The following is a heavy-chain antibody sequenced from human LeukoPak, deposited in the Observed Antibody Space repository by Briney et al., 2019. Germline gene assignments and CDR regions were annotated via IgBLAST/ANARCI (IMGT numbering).Heavy chain of an antibody. CDR2: ISYDGSNK. CDR3: AKENRPYCSGGSCYSGAFDI. D-gene: IGHD2-15*01. J-gene: IGHJ3*02. CDR1: GFTFSSYG. Sequence: GRSLRLSCAASGFTFSSYGMHWVRQAPGKGLEWVAVISYDGSNKYYADSVKGRFTISRDNSKNTLYLQMNSLRAEDTAVYYCAKENRPYCSGGSCYSGAFDIWGQGTMVTVSS. V-gene: IGHV3-30*18.